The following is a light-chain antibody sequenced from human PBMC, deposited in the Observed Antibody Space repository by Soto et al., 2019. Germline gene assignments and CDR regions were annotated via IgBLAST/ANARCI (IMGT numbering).Light chain of an antibody. J-gene: IGKJ4*01. CDR1: QGVTTY. Sequence: PQYPFSLSPSVGDRFTITCLASQGVTTYLAWYQQKPGQAPRLLIYGASSRATGIPDRFSGSGSGTDFTLTISRLEPEDFAVYYCQQYGSSLQITFGGGTKVDIK. V-gene: IGKV3-20*01. CDR2: GAS. CDR3: QQYGSSLQIT.